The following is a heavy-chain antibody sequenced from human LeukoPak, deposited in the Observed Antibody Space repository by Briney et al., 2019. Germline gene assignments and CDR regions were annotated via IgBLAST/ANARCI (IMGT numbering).Heavy chain of an antibody. V-gene: IGHV3-23*01. Sequence: GGSLRLSCAASEFDFTSHAMTWVRQAPGKGLEWVSAISISGTKTYYADSVKGRFTISRDNSKNTLYLQMNSLRVEDTAVYYCAREPPEKNRSQLRYFDWLPRTHGMDVWGQGTTVTVSS. CDR3: AREPPEKNRSQLRYFDWLPRTHGMDV. CDR1: EFDFTSHA. J-gene: IGHJ6*02. CDR2: ISISGTKT. D-gene: IGHD3-9*01.